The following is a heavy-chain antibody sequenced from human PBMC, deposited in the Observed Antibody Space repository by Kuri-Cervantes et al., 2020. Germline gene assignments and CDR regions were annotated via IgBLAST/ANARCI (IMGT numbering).Heavy chain of an antibody. CDR2: INHSEST. CDR3: ARENGYSGYGVYNY. D-gene: IGHD5-12*01. J-gene: IGHJ4*02. V-gene: IGHV4-34*01. Sequence: GSLRLSCAVYGGSFSGYYWSWIRQPPGKGLEWIGEINHSESTNYDPSLKSRVTISVDTSKNQFSLKLSSVTAADTAVYYCARENGYSGYGVYNYWGQGTLVTVSS. CDR1: GGSFSGYY.